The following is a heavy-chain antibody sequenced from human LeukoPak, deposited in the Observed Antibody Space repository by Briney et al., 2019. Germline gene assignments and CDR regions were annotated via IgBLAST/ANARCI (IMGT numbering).Heavy chain of an antibody. D-gene: IGHD4-17*01. CDR2: ISSSSSYI. V-gene: IGHV3-21*01. CDR3: ARDSPYGVFFDY. J-gene: IGHJ4*02. Sequence: GGSLRLSCAASGFTFSSYSMNWVRQAPGKGLEWVSSISSSSSYIYYADSVKGRFTISRDNAKNSLYLQMNSLRAEDTAVYYCARDSPYGVFFDYWGQGTLVTVSS. CDR1: GFTFSSYS.